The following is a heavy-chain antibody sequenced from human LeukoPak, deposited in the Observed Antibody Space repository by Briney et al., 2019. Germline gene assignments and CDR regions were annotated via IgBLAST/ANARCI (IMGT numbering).Heavy chain of an antibody. CDR1: GGSISSSSYY. Sequence: PSETLSLTCTVSGGSISSSSYYWGWIRQPPGKGLEWIGSIYYSGSTYYNPSLKSRVTISVDTSKNQFSLKLSSVTAADTAVYYCARQTADCSSTSCYTWGYYCYYYMDVWGKGTTVAVSS. CDR3: ARQTADCSSTSCYTWGYYCYYYMDV. CDR2: IYYSGST. D-gene: IGHD2-2*02. J-gene: IGHJ6*03. V-gene: IGHV4-39*01.